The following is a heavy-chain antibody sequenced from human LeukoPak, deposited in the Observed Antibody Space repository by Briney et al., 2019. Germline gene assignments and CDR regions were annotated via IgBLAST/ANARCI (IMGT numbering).Heavy chain of an antibody. Sequence: PGRSLRLSCAASGFTFSSYAMHWVRQAPGKGLEWVAVISYDGSNKYYADSVKGRFTISRDISKNTLYLQMNSLRAEDTAVYYCVLPYYDFWSGRANYGMDVWGQGTTVTVSS. CDR1: GFTFSSYA. D-gene: IGHD3-3*01. CDR2: ISYDGSNK. V-gene: IGHV3-30-3*01. J-gene: IGHJ6*02. CDR3: VLPYYDFWSGRANYGMDV.